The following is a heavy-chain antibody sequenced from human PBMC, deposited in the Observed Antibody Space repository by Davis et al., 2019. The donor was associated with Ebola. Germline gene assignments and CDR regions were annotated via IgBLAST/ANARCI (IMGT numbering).Heavy chain of an antibody. D-gene: IGHD3-10*01. Sequence: GESLKISCAASGFTFSSYAMHWVRQAPGKGPEWVAVMSFDGNNKYYADSVKGRFTISRDNSKNTLYLQMNSLRAEDTAVYYCARDITMVQGVQDYWGQGTLVTVSS. V-gene: IGHV3-30-3*01. CDR1: GFTFSSYA. CDR2: MSFDGNNK. J-gene: IGHJ4*02. CDR3: ARDITMVQGVQDY.